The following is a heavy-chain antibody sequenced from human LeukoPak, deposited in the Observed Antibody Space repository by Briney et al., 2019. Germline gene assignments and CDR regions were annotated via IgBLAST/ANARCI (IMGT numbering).Heavy chain of an antibody. CDR3: ARGQQLVRQKYYYYYGMDV. D-gene: IGHD6-13*01. CDR1: GFTFSSYG. V-gene: IGHV3-33*01. CDR2: IWYDGSNK. J-gene: IGHJ6*04. Sequence: PGGSLRLSCAASGFTFSSYGMRWVRQAPGKGLEWVVVIWYDGSNKYYADSVKGRFTISRDNSKNALYLQMNSLRAEDTAVYYCARGQQLVRQKYYYYYGMDVWGKGTTVTVSS.